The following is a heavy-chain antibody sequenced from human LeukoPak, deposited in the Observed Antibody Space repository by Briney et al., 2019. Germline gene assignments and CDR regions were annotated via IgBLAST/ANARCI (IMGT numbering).Heavy chain of an antibody. CDR3: ARGCRSYYGSGSCLSY. Sequence: ASVKVSCKASGYTFTSYGISWVRQAPGQGLEWMGWISAYNGNTNYAQKLQGRATMTTDTSTSTGYMELRSLRSDDTAVYYCARGCRSYYGSGSCLSYWGQGTLVTVSS. J-gene: IGHJ4*02. V-gene: IGHV1-18*01. CDR2: ISAYNGNT. CDR1: GYTFTSYG. D-gene: IGHD3-10*01.